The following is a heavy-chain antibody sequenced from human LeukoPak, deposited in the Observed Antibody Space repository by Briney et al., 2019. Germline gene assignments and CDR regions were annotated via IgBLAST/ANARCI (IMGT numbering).Heavy chain of an antibody. CDR3: ARHSRAVAGYSYYYYGMDV. J-gene: IGHJ6*02. CDR1: GGSISSSSYY. D-gene: IGHD6-19*01. Sequence: SETLSLTCTVSGGSISSSSYYWGWIRQPPGKGLEGIGSIDYSGSTYYNPSLKSRVTISVDTSKNQFSLKLSSVTAADTAVYYCARHSRAVAGYSYYYYGMDVWGQGTTVTVSS. V-gene: IGHV4-39*01. CDR2: IDYSGST.